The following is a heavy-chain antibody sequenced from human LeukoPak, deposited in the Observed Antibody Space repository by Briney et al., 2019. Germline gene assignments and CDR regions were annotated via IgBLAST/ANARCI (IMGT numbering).Heavy chain of an antibody. CDR2: INPNSGGT. J-gene: IGHJ4*02. CDR1: GYTFTGYY. Sequence: ASVKVSCKASGYTFTGYYMHWVRQAPGQGLEWMGWINPNSGGTNHAQKFQGRVTMTRDTSISTAYMELSRLRSDDTAVYYCARDRPLGYCSSTSCYILDYWGQGTLVTVSS. V-gene: IGHV1-2*02. CDR3: ARDRPLGYCSSTSCYILDY. D-gene: IGHD2-2*02.